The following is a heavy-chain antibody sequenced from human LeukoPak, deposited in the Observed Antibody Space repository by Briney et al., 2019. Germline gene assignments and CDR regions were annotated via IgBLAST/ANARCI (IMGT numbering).Heavy chain of an antibody. CDR2: ISGSGGST. J-gene: IGHJ4*02. CDR1: GFTFSSYA. Sequence: GGSLRLSCAASGFTFSSYAMSWVRQAPGKGLKWVSAISGSGGSTYYADSVKGRFTISRDNSKNTLYLQMNSLRAEDTAVYYCATDVLRFLEWLSLFNYFDYWGQGTLVTVSS. V-gene: IGHV3-23*01. CDR3: ATDVLRFLEWLSLFNYFDY. D-gene: IGHD3-3*01.